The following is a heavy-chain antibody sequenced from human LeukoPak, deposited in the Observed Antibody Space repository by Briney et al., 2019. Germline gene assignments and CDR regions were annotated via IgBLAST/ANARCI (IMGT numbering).Heavy chain of an antibody. CDR1: GITFSSYV. J-gene: IGHJ4*02. D-gene: IGHD3-22*01. Sequence: PGGSLRLSCAASGITFSSYVMSWVRQAPGKGLEWVSAISGSGGSTYYADSVKGRFTISRDNSKDTLYLQMNSLRAEDTAVYYSAKDRRFYYDSSGYYYFDWWGQGTLVTVSS. CDR3: AKDRRFYYDSSGYYYFDW. V-gene: IGHV3-23*01. CDR2: ISGSGGST.